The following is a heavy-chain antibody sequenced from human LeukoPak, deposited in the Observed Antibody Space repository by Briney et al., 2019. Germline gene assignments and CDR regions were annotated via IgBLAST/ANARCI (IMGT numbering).Heavy chain of an antibody. D-gene: IGHD3-16*02. CDR2: ISGSGGST. V-gene: IGHV3-23*01. J-gene: IGHJ3*02. CDR1: GLTFSNYA. Sequence: GGSLRLSCAASGLTFSNYAMSWVRQAPGKGLEWVSAISGSGGSTYYADSVKGRFTISRDNSKNTLYLQMNSLRAEDTAVYYCALNGREVPSGAFDIWGQGTMVTVSS. CDR3: ALNGREVPSGAFDI.